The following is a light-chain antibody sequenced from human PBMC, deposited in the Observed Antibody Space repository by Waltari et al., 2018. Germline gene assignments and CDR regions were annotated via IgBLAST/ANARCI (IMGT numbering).Light chain of an antibody. CDR1: QSFINW. CDR2: KAS. Sequence: DIQMTQSPSTLSASVGDRVTLTCRASQSFINWLAWFQQKPGKAPKLLIYKASNLERGVPSRFSGSGSGTEFTLTISSLQPDDFATYYCQQYMTNSWTFGQGTRVEVK. V-gene: IGKV1-5*03. J-gene: IGKJ1*01. CDR3: QQYMTNSWT.